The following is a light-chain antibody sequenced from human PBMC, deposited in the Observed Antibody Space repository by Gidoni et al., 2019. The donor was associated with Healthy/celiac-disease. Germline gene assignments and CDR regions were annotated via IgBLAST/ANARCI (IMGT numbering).Light chain of an antibody. CDR2: KDS. J-gene: IGLJ2*01. Sequence: SYELTQPSSVSVSPGQTARITCSGDVLAKKYARWFQQKPGQAPVMVIYKDSERPSGFPERFSGSSSGTKVTLTISGAQVEDEADYYCYSAADNNLVFGGGTKLTVL. CDR1: VLAKKY. CDR3: YSAADNNLV. V-gene: IGLV3-27*01.